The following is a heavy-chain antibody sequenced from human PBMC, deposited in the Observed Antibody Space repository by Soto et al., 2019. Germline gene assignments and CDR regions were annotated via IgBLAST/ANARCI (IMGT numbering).Heavy chain of an antibody. CDR1: GFSLSTSGVG. Sequence: SGPTLGNPTQTLTLTCTFSGFSLSTSGVGVGWIRQPPGKALEWLALIYWDDDKRYSPSLKSRLTITKDTSKNQVVLTMTNMEPVDTATYYCAHRGQWLSAGGFDYWGQGTLVTVAS. D-gene: IGHD6-19*01. CDR2: IYWDDDK. V-gene: IGHV2-5*02. CDR3: AHRGQWLSAGGFDY. J-gene: IGHJ4*02.